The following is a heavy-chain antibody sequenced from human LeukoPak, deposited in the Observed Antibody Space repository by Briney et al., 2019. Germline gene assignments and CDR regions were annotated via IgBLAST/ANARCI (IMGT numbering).Heavy chain of an antibody. D-gene: IGHD3-22*01. CDR2: IRSRANSYAT. Sequence: PGGSLRLSCAASGFTFSGSAMHWVRQASGKGLEWVGRIRSRANSYATAYAASVKGRFTISRDDSKNTAYLQMNSLKTEDTAVYYCTRLGDSSGYYSDAFDIWDQGTMVTVSS. CDR1: GFTFSGSA. CDR3: TRLGDSSGYYSDAFDI. J-gene: IGHJ3*02. V-gene: IGHV3-73*01.